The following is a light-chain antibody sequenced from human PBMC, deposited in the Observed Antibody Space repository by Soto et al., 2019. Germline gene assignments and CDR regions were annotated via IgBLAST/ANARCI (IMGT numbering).Light chain of an antibody. Sequence: DIQMTHSPSTLSGSVGDRVTITCRASQTISSWLAWYQQKPGKAPKLLIYKASTLKSGVPSRFSDSGSGTEFTLTISSLQPDDFATYYCQHYNSYSEAFGQGTKVDFK. V-gene: IGKV1-5*03. J-gene: IGKJ1*01. CDR3: QHYNSYSEA. CDR2: KAS. CDR1: QTISSW.